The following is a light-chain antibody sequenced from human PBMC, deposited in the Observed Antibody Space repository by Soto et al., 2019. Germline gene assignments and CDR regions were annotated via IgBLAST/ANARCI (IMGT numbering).Light chain of an antibody. Sequence: DIQMTRSPSSLSASIGDRVTITCRASQAISNYLAWYQQRPGRVPKLLIYGASTLHSGVPSRFSGSGSGTDFTLNINSLQPEDVATYYCQNYNSAPQTFGQGTKVEIK. CDR2: GAS. J-gene: IGKJ1*01. CDR3: QNYNSAPQT. V-gene: IGKV1-27*01. CDR1: QAISNY.